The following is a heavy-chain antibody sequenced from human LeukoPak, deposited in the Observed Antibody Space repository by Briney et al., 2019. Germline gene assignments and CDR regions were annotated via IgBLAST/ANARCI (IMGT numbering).Heavy chain of an antibody. CDR2: ISGSGGST. J-gene: IGHJ6*03. CDR1: GFTLSSYA. Sequence: QTGGSLRLSCAASGFTLSSYAMSWVRQAPGKGLEWVSAISGSGGSTYYADSVKGRFTISRDNSKNTLYLQMNSLRAEDTAVYYCAKDVGGTNFHYMDVWGKGTTVIVSS. D-gene: IGHD1-26*01. V-gene: IGHV3-23*01. CDR3: AKDVGGTNFHYMDV.